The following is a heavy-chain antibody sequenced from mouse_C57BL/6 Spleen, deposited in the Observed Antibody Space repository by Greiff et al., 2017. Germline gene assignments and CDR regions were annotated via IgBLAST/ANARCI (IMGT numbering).Heavy chain of an antibody. CDR2: IWRGGST. Sequence: VMLVESGPGLVQPSQSLSITCTVSGFSLTSYGVHWVRQSPGEGLEWLGVIWRGGSTDYNAAFMSRLSITKDNSKSQVFFKMNSLQADDTAIYYCAKNKDISDAWFAYWGQGTLVTVSA. V-gene: IGHV2-5*01. J-gene: IGHJ3*01. CDR1: GFSLTSYG. CDR3: AKNKDISDAWFAY. D-gene: IGHD1-1*01.